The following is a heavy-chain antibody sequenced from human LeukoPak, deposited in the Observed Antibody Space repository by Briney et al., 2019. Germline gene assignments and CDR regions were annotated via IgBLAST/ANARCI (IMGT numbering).Heavy chain of an antibody. J-gene: IGHJ4*02. V-gene: IGHV3-7*01. CDR1: GFTFSTYW. Sequence: GGSLRLSCAASGFTFSTYWMSWVRQAPGKGLEWVANIKQDGSDKFYVDSVKGRFTISRDNAKNSMYLQMNSLRAEDTAVYYCARVLPVASRYYWGQGTLVTVSS. CDR2: IKQDGSDK. D-gene: IGHD2-2*01. CDR3: ARVLPVASRYY.